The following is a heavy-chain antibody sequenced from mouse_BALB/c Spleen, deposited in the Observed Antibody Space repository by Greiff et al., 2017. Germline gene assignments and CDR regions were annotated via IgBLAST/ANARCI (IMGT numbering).Heavy chain of an antibody. D-gene: IGHD2-12*01. CDR1: GYSITSGYY. J-gene: IGHJ2*01. Sequence: EVKLMESGPGLVKPSQSLSLTCSVTGYSITSGYYWNWIRQFPGNKLEWMGYISYDGSNNCNPSLKNRISITRDTSKNQFFLKLNSVTTEDTATYYCARADYSRGFDYWGQGTTLTVSS. CDR3: ARADYSRGFDY. CDR2: ISYDGSN. V-gene: IGHV3-6*02.